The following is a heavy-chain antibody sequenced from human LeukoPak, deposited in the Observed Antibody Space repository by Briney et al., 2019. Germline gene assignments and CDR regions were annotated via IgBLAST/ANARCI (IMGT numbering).Heavy chain of an antibody. V-gene: IGHV4-31*03. CDR2: IYDSGRI. CDR3: ARAFQSNPYNWFDP. CDR1: GGSISSGGYF. J-gene: IGHJ5*02. Sequence: PSETLSLTCTVSGGSISSGGYFWSWIRQHPGKGLEWIAYIYDSGRINYNPSLESRVTISLDTSKNQFSLKLSSVTAADTAVYYCARAFQSNPYNWFDPWGQGNLVTVSS.